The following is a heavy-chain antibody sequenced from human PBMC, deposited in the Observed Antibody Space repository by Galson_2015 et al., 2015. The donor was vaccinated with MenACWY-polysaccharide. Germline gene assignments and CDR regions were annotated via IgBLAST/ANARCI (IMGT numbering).Heavy chain of an antibody. CDR3: ARITGGEYFQY. CDR1: GYSFTSYW. D-gene: IGHD3-10*01. Sequence: QSGAEVKKPGESLTISCTGLGYSFTSYWIGWVRQMPGKGLEWMGIIYPGGSDARFSPSFQGQVTMSVDKSISTAYLQWNSLKASATAIYYCARITGGEYFQYWGQGALVTV. CDR2: IYPGGSDA. V-gene: IGHV5-51*03. J-gene: IGHJ1*01.